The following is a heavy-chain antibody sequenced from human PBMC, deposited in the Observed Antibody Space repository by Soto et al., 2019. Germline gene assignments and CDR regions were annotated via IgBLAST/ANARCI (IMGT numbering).Heavy chain of an antibody. CDR1: GFTFSSYS. J-gene: IGHJ5*01. Sequence: PGGSLRLSCAASGFTFSSYSMNWVRQAPGKGLEWVSSISSSSSYIYYAESVKGRFTISRDNAKNSLYLQMNSLRAEDTAVYYCARDPTTTSLLGYDSWGQGTLVTVSS. V-gene: IGHV3-21*01. D-gene: IGHD2-2*01. CDR2: ISSSSSYI. CDR3: ARDPTTTSLLGYDS.